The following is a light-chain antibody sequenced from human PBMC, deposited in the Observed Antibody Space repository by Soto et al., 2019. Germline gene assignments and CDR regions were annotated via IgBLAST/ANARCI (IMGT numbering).Light chain of an antibody. CDR3: QQRSSAIT. Sequence: SPATLSLSPGERATLSCRASQSVSSHLAWFQQRPGQAPRLLIYDASNRATGIPARFSGRGSGTDFTLTISSLEPEDFAVYYCQQRSSAITFGQGTRLEIK. CDR2: DAS. V-gene: IGKV3-11*01. J-gene: IGKJ5*01. CDR1: QSVSSH.